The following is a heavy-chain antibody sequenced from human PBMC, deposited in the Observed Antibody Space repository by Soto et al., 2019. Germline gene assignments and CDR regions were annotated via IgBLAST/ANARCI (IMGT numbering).Heavy chain of an antibody. CDR1: GGTFSSYA. CDR3: AREDSSSSGGGFDP. D-gene: IGHD6-6*01. V-gene: IGHV1-69*06. CDR2: IIPIFGTA. Sequence: QVQLVQSGAEVKKPGSSVKVSCKASGGTFSSYAISWVRQAPGQGLEWMGGIIPIFGTANYAQKFQGRVTITADKATSTAYVELSSLRSEDTAVYYWAREDSSSSGGGFDPWGQGTLVTVSS. J-gene: IGHJ5*02.